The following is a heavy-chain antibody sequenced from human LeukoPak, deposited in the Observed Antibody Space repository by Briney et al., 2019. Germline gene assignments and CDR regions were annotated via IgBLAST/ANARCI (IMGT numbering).Heavy chain of an antibody. CDR3: AREIWRDSYYYGTDV. Sequence: PGGSLRLSCAAPGFTVSSNYMSWVRQAPGKGLEWVSVIYSGGSTYYADSVKGRFTISRDNSKNTLYLQMSSLRAEDTAVYYCAREIWRDSYYYGTDVWGQGTTVTVSS. CDR1: GFTVSSNY. CDR2: IYSGGST. V-gene: IGHV3-53*01. J-gene: IGHJ6*02.